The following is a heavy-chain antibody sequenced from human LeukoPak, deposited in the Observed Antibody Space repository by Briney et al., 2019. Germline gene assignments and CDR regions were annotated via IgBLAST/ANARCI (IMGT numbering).Heavy chain of an antibody. V-gene: IGHV4-59*01. CDR3: ARVDRYYYGSGSSHYLDY. D-gene: IGHD3-10*01. CDR1: GGSISNYH. J-gene: IGHJ4*02. Sequence: SETLSLTCTVSGGSISNYHWSWIRQPPGKGLERIGYIHYSGSTNYNPSLQSRVTISVDTSKHQFSLKLSSVTAADTAVYYCARVDRYYYGSGSSHYLDYWGQGTLVTVSS. CDR2: IHYSGST.